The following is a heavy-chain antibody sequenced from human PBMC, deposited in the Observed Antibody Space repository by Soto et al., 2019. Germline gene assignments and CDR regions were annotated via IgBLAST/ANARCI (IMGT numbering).Heavy chain of an antibody. J-gene: IGHJ4*02. CDR1: GFTFSSYA. CDR3: ARDHGDYGDSYYFDY. Sequence: QVQLVESGGGVVQPGRSLRLSCAASGFTFSSYAMHWVRQAPGKGLEWVAVISYDGSNKYYADSVKGRFTISRDNSKNTLYLQMNSLRAEDTAVYYCARDHGDYGDSYYFDYWGQGTLVTVSS. V-gene: IGHV3-30-3*01. D-gene: IGHD4-17*01. CDR2: ISYDGSNK.